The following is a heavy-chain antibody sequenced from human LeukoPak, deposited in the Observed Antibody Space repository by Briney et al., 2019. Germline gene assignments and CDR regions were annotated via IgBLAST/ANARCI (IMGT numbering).Heavy chain of an antibody. CDR1: GFTFTNAW. CDR2: IFSKTDGGAT. V-gene: IGHV3-15*01. Sequence: GGSLRLSCAASGFTFTNAWMNWVREPPGKGLEWVGRIFSKTDGGATDYAAPVKGRFIISRDDSKNTLYLQMNSLQTEDTAVYYCTDWDAARFDYWGQGSLVTVSS. D-gene: IGHD1-1*01. CDR3: TDWDAARFDY. J-gene: IGHJ4*02.